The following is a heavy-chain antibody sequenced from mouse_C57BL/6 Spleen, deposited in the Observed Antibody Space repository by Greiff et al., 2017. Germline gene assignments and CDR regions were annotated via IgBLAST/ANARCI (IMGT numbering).Heavy chain of an antibody. D-gene: IGHD1-1*01. CDR1: GYTFTSYW. V-gene: IGHV1-64*01. Sequence: VQLQQSGAELVKPGASVKLSCKASGYTFTSYWMHWVKQRPGQGLEWIGMIHPNSGSTNYNEKFKSKATLTVDKSSSTAYMQLSSLTSEDSAVYYCAREGATLLLRYQGNFDYWGQGTTLTVSS. J-gene: IGHJ2*01. CDR2: IHPNSGST. CDR3: AREGATLLLRYQGNFDY.